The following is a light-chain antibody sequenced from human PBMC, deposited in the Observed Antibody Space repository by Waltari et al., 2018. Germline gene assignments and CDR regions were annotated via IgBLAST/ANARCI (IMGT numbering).Light chain of an antibody. CDR3: QQRNNWPIT. CDR2: DTS. Sequence: EIVLTQSPGTLSLSPGDRATLSCRAIQSASNFLAWYQQKPGQAPRLLIYDTSNRATGVPARFSGSGSGTDFTLTINSLEPDDFAVYFCQQRNNWPITFGQGTRLEIK. V-gene: IGKV3-11*01. CDR1: QSASNF. J-gene: IGKJ5*01.